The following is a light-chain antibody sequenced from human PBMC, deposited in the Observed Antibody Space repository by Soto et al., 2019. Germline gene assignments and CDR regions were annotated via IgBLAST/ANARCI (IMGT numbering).Light chain of an antibody. CDR2: WAS. CDR1: QSVLYSSNNKNY. CDR3: QQYESTSPT. Sequence: DIVMTQSPDSLAVSLGERATINCKSSQSVLYSSNNKNYLAWYQQRPGQPPKLLIYWASTRESGVPDRFSGSGSGPDFTLNITSLQAEDVAVYYCQQYESTSPTFGQGTKLEIK. J-gene: IGKJ2*01. V-gene: IGKV4-1*01.